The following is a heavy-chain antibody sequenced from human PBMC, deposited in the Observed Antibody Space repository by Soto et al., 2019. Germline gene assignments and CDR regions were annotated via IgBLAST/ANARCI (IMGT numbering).Heavy chain of an antibody. CDR2: INAGNGNT. D-gene: IGHD2-15*01. CDR1: GYTFTSYA. J-gene: IGHJ4*02. Sequence: QVQLVQSGAEVKKPGASVKVSCKASGYTFTSYAMQWVCQAPGQRLEWMGWINAGNGNTKYSQKFQGRVTITRDTSATTAYMELRSLRSEDTAVYYCARGPGGPDGPGDYWGQGTLVTVSS. V-gene: IGHV1-3*01. CDR3: ARGPGGPDGPGDY.